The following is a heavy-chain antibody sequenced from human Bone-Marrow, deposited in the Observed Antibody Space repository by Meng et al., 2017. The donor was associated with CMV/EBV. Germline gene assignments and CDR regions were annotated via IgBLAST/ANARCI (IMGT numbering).Heavy chain of an antibody. Sequence: ETLSLTCAASGFTFSSYSMNWVRQAPGKGLEWVSSISSSSSYIYYADSVKGRFTISRDNAKNSLYLQMNSLRAEDTALYHCARVGYCSSASCYFGAFDFWGPGTMVTVSS. V-gene: IGHV3-21*04. CDR3: ARVGYCSSASCYFGAFDF. J-gene: IGHJ3*01. CDR2: ISSSSSYI. CDR1: GFTFSSYS. D-gene: IGHD2-2*01.